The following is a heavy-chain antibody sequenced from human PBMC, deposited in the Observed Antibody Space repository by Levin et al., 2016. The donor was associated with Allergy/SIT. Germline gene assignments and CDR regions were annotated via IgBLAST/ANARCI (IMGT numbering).Heavy chain of an antibody. V-gene: IGHV3-23*01. CDR1: GFTFSTSA. CDR3: AAAGGSSWPMYNWFDP. CDR2: ISGTGVST. Sequence: GGSLRLSCAASGFTFSTSAMTWVRQAPGKGLEWVSAISGTGVSTFYADSVKGRFSISRDNSKNTVYLQMNSLRAEDTAIYYCAAAGGSSWPMYNWFDPWGQGTLVTVSS. D-gene: IGHD6-13*01. J-gene: IGHJ5*02.